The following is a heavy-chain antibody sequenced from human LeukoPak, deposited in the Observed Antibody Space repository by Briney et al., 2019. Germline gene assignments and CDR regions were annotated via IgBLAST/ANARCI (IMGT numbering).Heavy chain of an antibody. Sequence: SETLSLTCTVSGGSISSDNYHWSWIRQPAGKGLEWIGRIYTSGSTNYNPSLKSRVTISVDTSKNQLSLKLSSVTAADTAVYYCARGYQLLWGGWFDPWGQGTLVTVSS. CDR2: IYTSGST. J-gene: IGHJ5*02. V-gene: IGHV4-61*02. CDR1: GGSISSDNYH. D-gene: IGHD2-2*01. CDR3: ARGYQLLWGGWFDP.